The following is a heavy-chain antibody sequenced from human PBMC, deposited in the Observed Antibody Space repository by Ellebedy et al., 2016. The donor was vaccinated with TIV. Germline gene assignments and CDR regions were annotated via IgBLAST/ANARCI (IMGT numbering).Heavy chain of an antibody. V-gene: IGHV1-18*01. CDR3: ARDMVQGMVARYLWFDY. Sequence: ASVKVSCKASGYAFGKYIISWVRQAPGQGLQWMGWISPYTGDTNYAQKFQGRVTMTTDTSTSTAYMELRSLRSDDTAMYYCARDMVQGMVARYLWFDYWGQGTLVTVSS. D-gene: IGHD5-12*01. CDR2: ISPYTGDT. J-gene: IGHJ4*02. CDR1: GYAFGKYI.